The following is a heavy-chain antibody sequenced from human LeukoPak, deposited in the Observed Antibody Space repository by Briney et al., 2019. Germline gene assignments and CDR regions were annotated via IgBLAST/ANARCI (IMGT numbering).Heavy chain of an antibody. CDR2: IYPGDSDT. V-gene: IGHV5-51*01. D-gene: IGHD3-10*01. CDR1: GYSFVNYW. Sequence: GESLKISCKGSGYSFVNYWIGWVRQLLGKGLEWMGIIYPGDSDTRYSPSFQGQVTISADKSISTAYLQWSSLKASDTAMYYCARTPLYGSVSNWFDPWGQGTLVTVSS. J-gene: IGHJ5*02. CDR3: ARTPLYGSVSNWFDP.